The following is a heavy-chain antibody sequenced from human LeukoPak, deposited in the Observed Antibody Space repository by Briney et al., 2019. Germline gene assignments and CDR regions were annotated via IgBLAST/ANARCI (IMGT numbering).Heavy chain of an antibody. D-gene: IGHD6-13*01. J-gene: IGHJ5*02. V-gene: IGHV3-23*01. Sequence: GGSLRLSCAASGFTFSSYAMSWVRQAPGKGLEWVSSISGRGDNTYYADSVKGRFTISRDNSKNTLYLQMNSLRAEDTAVYFCAKVPTYRSGWSNWFDPWGQGTLVTVSS. CDR2: ISGRGDNT. CDR1: GFTFSSYA. CDR3: AKVPTYRSGWSNWFDP.